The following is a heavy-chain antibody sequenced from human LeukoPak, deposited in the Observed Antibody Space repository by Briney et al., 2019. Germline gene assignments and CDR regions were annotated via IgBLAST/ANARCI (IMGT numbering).Heavy chain of an antibody. D-gene: IGHD4-17*01. CDR2: IIPMFGTP. J-gene: IGHJ4*02. Sequence: ASVKVSCKASGGTFSSYAINWVRQAPGQGLEWMGGIIPMFGTPNYAQKFQARVTITADESTSTAYMELSSLRSEDTAVYYCARDRTYGDYVGPFDYWGQGTLVTVSS. V-gene: IGHV1-69*13. CDR3: ARDRTYGDYVGPFDY. CDR1: GGTFSSYA.